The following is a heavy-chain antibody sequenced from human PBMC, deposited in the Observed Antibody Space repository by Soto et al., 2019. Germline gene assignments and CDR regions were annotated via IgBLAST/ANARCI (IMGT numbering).Heavy chain of an antibody. Sequence: QVHLVQSGAEVKKPGASVKVSCKGSGYTFTSYGITWVRQAPGQGLEWMGWISGHNGNTNYAQKIQGRVTVNRDTSTRTAYMEMRSLRSDYAAVYYCAGGRYGDYWGQGALVTVSS. CDR1: GYTFTSYG. D-gene: IGHD1-1*01. CDR2: ISGHNGNT. CDR3: AGGRYGDY. V-gene: IGHV1-18*01. J-gene: IGHJ4*02.